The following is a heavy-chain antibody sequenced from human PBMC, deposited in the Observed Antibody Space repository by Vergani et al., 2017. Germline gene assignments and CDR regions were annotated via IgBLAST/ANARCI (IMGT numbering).Heavy chain of an antibody. Sequence: QLQLQESGPGLVKPSETLSLTCTVPGGSISSSSYYWGWIRQPPGKGLEWIGSIYYSGSTYYNPSLKSRVTISVDTSKNQFSLKLSSVTAADTSVYYCASQPAWDVVVPAALQGFDYWGQGTLVTVSS. V-gene: IGHV4-39*01. D-gene: IGHD2-2*01. CDR1: GGSISSSSYY. J-gene: IGHJ4*02. CDR3: ASQPAWDVVVPAALQGFDY. CDR2: IYYSGST.